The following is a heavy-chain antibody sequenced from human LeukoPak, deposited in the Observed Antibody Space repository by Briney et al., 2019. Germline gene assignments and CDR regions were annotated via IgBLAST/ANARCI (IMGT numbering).Heavy chain of an antibody. D-gene: IGHD6-19*01. CDR3: ARGVAVAGFRAEYFQH. Sequence: ASVKVSCKASGYTFTSYGISRVRQAPGQGLEWMGWISAYNGNTNYAQKLQGRVTMTTDTSTSTAYMELRSLRSDDTAVYYCARGVAVAGFRAEYFQHWGQGTLVTVSS. CDR2: ISAYNGNT. J-gene: IGHJ1*01. V-gene: IGHV1-18*01. CDR1: GYTFTSYG.